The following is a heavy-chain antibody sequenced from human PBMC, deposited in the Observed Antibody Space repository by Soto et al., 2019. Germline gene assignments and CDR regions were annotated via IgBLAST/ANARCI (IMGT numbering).Heavy chain of an antibody. CDR3: ARSQGGAGQTLFWRAYIWFDS. CDR1: EFSLTTPGVG. V-gene: IGHV2-5*02. D-gene: IGHD3-3*01. Sequence: QITLKESGPTLVKPTQTLTLTCNFSEFSLTTPGVGVAWIRQTPEKALEWLALIFLDDDKRFNPSLKSRLSITKVTLKNLVVLTMTNMVPLDTATYYCARSQGGAGQTLFWRAYIWFDSWGQGTLVTVSS. CDR2: IFLDDDK. J-gene: IGHJ5*01.